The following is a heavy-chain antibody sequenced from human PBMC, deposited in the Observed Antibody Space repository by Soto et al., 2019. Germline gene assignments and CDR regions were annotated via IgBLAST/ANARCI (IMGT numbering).Heavy chain of an antibody. V-gene: IGHV4-39*01. Sequence: PSETLSLTCTVSGGSVTNSSYYWGWIRQSSGKGLEWIGSVYYRGRSYSKSSVKSRVTISVDTSKNRFSLSLNSVTASDTAVYFCVSQRTTVPTQAYFDYWGPGALVTVSS. D-gene: IGHD4-17*01. J-gene: IGHJ4*02. CDR2: VYYRGRS. CDR3: VSQRTTVPTQAYFDY. CDR1: GGSVTNSSYY.